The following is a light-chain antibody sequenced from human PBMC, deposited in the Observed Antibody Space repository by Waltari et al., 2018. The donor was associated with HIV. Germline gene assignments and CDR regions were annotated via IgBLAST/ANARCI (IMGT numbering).Light chain of an antibody. J-gene: IGKJ4*01. CDR1: QSVSSY. V-gene: IGKV3-11*01. CDR3: QQRSNRAVT. CDR2: DAS. Sequence: EIVLTLSPATLSLFPGERATLSCRASQSVSSYFAWYQQKAGQSPRLLIYDASNRATGIPARFSGSGSGTDFTLTISRLEAEDFAVYYCQQRSNRAVTFGGGTKVEIK.